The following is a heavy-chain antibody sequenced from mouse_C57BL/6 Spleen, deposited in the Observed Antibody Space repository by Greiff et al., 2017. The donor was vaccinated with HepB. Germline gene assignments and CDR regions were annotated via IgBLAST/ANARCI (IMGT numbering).Heavy chain of an antibody. CDR1: GYSITSGYY. V-gene: IGHV3-6*01. Sequence: EVQLQQSGPGLVKPSQSLSLTCSVTGYSITSGYYWNWIRQFPGNKLEWMGYISYDGSNNYNPSLKKRISITRDTSKNQFFLKLNSVTTEDTATYDCAREGGGNFAYWGQGTLVTVSA. D-gene: IGHD2-1*01. J-gene: IGHJ3*01. CDR2: ISYDGSN. CDR3: AREGGGNFAY.